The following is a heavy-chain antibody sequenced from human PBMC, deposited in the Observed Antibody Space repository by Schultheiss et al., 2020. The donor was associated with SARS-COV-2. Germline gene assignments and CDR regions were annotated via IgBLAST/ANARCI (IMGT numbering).Heavy chain of an antibody. CDR3: ARTHSGYDGFDY. J-gene: IGHJ4*02. Sequence: SVKVSCKASGYTFTSYGISWVRQAPGQGLEWMGGIIPIFGSANYAQKFQGRVTITADKSTTTAYMELSSLRSEDTAVYYCARTHSGYDGFDYWGQGTLVTVSS. CDR1: GYTFTSYG. D-gene: IGHD5-12*01. V-gene: IGHV1-69*06. CDR2: IIPIFGSA.